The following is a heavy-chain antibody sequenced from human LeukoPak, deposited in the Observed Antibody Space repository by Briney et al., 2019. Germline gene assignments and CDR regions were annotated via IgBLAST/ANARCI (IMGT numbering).Heavy chain of an antibody. J-gene: IGHJ3*02. V-gene: IGHV1-18*01. CDR1: GYTFTSYG. CDR3: ARDRSPDFWSGDYRDAFDI. D-gene: IGHD3-3*01. CDR2: SSGYNGNT. Sequence: GASVKVSCKASGYTFTSYGISWVRQAPGQGLEWMGWSSGYNGNTNSAQKLQGRVSMTTDTSTSTAYMELRSLRSDDTAVYYCARDRSPDFWSGDYRDAFDIWGQGTMVTVSS.